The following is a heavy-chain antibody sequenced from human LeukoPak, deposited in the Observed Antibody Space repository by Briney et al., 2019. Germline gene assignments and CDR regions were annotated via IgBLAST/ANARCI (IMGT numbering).Heavy chain of an antibody. CDR3: VTYYFDSSGPKKNY. CDR1: GGSFSGYY. V-gene: IGHV4-34*01. D-gene: IGHD3-22*01. Sequence: SETLSLTCAVYGGSFSGYYWSWLRQPPGKGLEWLGEINHSGSTSYNPSLKSRVTISVDTSKKQFSLKLSSVAAADTAVYYCVTYYFDSSGPKKNYWGQGTLVTVSS. J-gene: IGHJ4*02. CDR2: INHSGST.